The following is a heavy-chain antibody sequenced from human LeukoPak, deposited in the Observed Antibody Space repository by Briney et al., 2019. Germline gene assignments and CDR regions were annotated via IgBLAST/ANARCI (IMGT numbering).Heavy chain of an antibody. Sequence: PGGSLRLSCTASGFTLSSVGMHWVRRAPGKGLEWVAVISDDGSNTYYADSVKGRFTISRDNSKNTLYLQMNSLRAEDTAVYYCAKDADTATIIYWYFDLWGRGTLVTVSS. D-gene: IGHD5-18*01. J-gene: IGHJ2*01. CDR3: AKDADTATIIYWYFDL. V-gene: IGHV3-30*18. CDR1: GFTLSSVG. CDR2: ISDDGSNT.